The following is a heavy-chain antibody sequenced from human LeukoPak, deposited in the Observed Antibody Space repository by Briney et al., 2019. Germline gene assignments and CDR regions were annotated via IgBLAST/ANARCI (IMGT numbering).Heavy chain of an antibody. CDR2: MNPLSGTT. CDR1: GYTFTSFD. V-gene: IGHV1-8*01. CDR3: ARIPSGHSRGYFG. D-gene: IGHD1-26*01. J-gene: IGHJ4*02. Sequence: ASVKVSCKASGYTFTSFDINWVRQATGHGLEWMGWMNPLSGTTGFAQKFQGRLTLTRDISISTVYMELTSLRSEDTAVYYCARIPSGHSRGYFGWGQGTLLTVSS.